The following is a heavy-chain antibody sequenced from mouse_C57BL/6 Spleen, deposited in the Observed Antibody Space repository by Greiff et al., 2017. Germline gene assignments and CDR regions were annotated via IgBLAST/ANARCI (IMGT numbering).Heavy chain of an antibody. J-gene: IGHJ1*03. CDR2: INYDGSST. CDR3: ARDGYDVGYWYFDV. CDR1: GFTFSDYY. V-gene: IGHV5-16*01. D-gene: IGHD2-2*01. Sequence: EVKLEESEGGLVQPGSSMKLSCTASGFTFSDYYMAWVRQVPEKGLEWVANINYDGSSTYYLDSLKSRFIISRDNAKNILYLQMSSLKSEDTATYYCARDGYDVGYWYFDVWGTGTTVTVSS.